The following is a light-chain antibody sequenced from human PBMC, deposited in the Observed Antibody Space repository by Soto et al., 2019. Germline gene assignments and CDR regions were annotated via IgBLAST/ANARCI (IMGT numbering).Light chain of an antibody. J-gene: IGKJ1*01. CDR1: QSISSW. CDR2: DAS. V-gene: IGKV1-5*01. Sequence: DIQMTQSPSTLSASVGDRVTITCRASQSISSWLAWYQQKPGKAPKLLIYDASSLESGVSSRFSGGGSGTEFTLTISSLQPDDFATYYCQQYNGYSATFGQGTKVDIK. CDR3: QQYNGYSAT.